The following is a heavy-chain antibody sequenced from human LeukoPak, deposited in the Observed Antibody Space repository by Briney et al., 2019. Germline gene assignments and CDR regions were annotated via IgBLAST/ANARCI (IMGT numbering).Heavy chain of an antibody. CDR2: INPSGGST. CDR3: ARDFREVSSGWSGNLDY. CDR1: GYTFTSYY. D-gene: IGHD6-19*01. Sequence: ASVKVSCKASGYTFTSYYMHWVRQAPGQGLEWMGIINPSGGSTSYAQEFQGRVTMTRDTSTSTVYMELSSLRSEDTAVYYCARDFREVSSGWSGNLDYWGQGTLVTVSS. J-gene: IGHJ4*02. V-gene: IGHV1-46*01.